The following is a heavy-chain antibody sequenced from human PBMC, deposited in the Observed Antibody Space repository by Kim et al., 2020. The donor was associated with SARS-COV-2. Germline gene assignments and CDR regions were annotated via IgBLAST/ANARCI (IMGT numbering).Heavy chain of an antibody. CDR1: GGSISSYY. D-gene: IGHD4-4*01. V-gene: IGHV4-59*13. CDR3: ARGSRDDYNSGYYQYYYGMDV. J-gene: IGHJ6*02. CDR2: IYDSGST. Sequence: SETLSLTCSVSGGSISSYYWTWIRQPPGKGLEWIGYIYDSGSTNYNPSLESRVTISVDTSKNQFSLRLSSVTAADTAVYYCARGSRDDYNSGYYQYYYGMDVWGQGTTVTVSS.